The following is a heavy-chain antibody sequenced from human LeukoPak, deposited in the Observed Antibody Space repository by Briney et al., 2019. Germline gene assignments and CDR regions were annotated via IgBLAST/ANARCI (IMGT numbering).Heavy chain of an antibody. Sequence: ASVKVSCKASGYSFTNYDINWVRQATGQGLEWMGWMNPKSGDTGYSQKFQGRVFITRDTSINTAYMELSSLGSDDTAVYYCATDLGTTSAYCNWGQGTLVTVSS. CDR2: MNPKSGDT. J-gene: IGHJ4*02. CDR1: GYSFTNYD. CDR3: ATDLGTTSAYCN. D-gene: IGHD3-22*01. V-gene: IGHV1-8*03.